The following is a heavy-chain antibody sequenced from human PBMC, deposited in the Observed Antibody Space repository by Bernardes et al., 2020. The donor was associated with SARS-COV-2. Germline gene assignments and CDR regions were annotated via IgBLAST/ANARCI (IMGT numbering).Heavy chain of an antibody. D-gene: IGHD6-6*01. CDR1: GFPFSQNA. Sequence: GGSLRLSCVASGFPFSQNAMTWVRQVPGKGLAWVSAISAIGGSTYYAESVKGRFTISRDNSRNTLYLEMRSLRADDTAVYYCSKNAKYSSSSMEVWGQGTTVTVS. V-gene: IGHV3-23*01. J-gene: IGHJ6*02. CDR3: SKNAKYSSSSMEV. CDR2: ISAIGGST.